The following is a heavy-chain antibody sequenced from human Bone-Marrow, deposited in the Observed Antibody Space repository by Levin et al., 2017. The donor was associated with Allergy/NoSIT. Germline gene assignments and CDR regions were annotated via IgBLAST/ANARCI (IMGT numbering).Heavy chain of an antibody. Sequence: AGGSLRLSCAASGFTFSSYWMSWVRQAPGKGLEWVANIKQDGSEKYYVDSVKGRFTISRDNAKNSLYLQMNSLRAEDTAVYYCAREAWKYSSSWFREAFDIWGQGTMVTVSS. V-gene: IGHV3-7*01. CDR1: GFTFSSYW. J-gene: IGHJ3*02. CDR2: IKQDGSEK. CDR3: AREAWKYSSSWFREAFDI. D-gene: IGHD6-13*01.